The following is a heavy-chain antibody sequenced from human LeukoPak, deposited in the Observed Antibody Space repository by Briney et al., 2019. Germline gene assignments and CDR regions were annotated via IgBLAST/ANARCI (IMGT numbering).Heavy chain of an antibody. CDR1: GGTFSSYA. J-gene: IGHJ5*02. Sequence: SVKVSCKASGGTFSSYAISWVRQDPGQGLEWMGGIIPIFGAANYAQKFQGRVTITTDESTSTAYMELSSLRSEDTAVYYCAREMEPLYCSSTSCYSWFDPWGQGTLVTVSS. CDR3: AREMEPLYCSSTSCYSWFDP. D-gene: IGHD2-2*02. CDR2: IIPIFGAA. V-gene: IGHV1-69*05.